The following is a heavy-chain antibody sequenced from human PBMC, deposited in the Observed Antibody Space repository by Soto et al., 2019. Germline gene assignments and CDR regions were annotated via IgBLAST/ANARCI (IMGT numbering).Heavy chain of an antibody. V-gene: IGHV3-30-3*01. J-gene: IGHJ6*02. CDR2: ISYDGSNK. CDR1: GFTFSSYA. CDR3: ARDLGDGIAVAGTNYYYYYGMDV. Sequence: PGGSLRLSCAASGFTFSSYAMHWVRQAPGKGLEWVAVISYDGSNKYYADSVKGRFTISRDNSKNTLYLQMNSLRAEDTAVYYCARDLGDGIAVAGTNYYYYYGMDVWGQGTTVTVSS. D-gene: IGHD6-19*01.